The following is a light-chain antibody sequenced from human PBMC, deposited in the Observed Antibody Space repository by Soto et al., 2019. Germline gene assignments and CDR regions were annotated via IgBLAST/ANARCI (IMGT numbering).Light chain of an antibody. CDR3: QQLNSYPIT. Sequence: DIQLTQSPSFLSASVGDRVTITCRASQGISSYLAWYQQKPGKAPKLLIYAASTLQSGVPSRFSGSGSWTDFTLTISSLQPEAFATYYCQQLNSYPITFGQGTRLEIK. J-gene: IGKJ5*01. CDR1: QGISSY. CDR2: AAS. V-gene: IGKV1-9*01.